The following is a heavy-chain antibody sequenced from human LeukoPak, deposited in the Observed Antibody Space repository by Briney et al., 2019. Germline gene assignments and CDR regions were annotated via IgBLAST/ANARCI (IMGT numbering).Heavy chain of an antibody. J-gene: IGHJ3*02. CDR3: TRRLRYFDWLYPDDAFDI. CDR2: IKSKTDGGTT. CDR1: GFTFSNAW. V-gene: IGHV3-15*01. Sequence: GGSLRLSCAASGFTFSNAWMSWVRQAPGKGPEWVGRIKSKTDGGTTDYAAPVKGRFTISRDDSKNTLYLQMNSLKTEDTAVYYCTRRLRYFDWLYPDDAFDIWGQGTMVTVSS. D-gene: IGHD3-9*01.